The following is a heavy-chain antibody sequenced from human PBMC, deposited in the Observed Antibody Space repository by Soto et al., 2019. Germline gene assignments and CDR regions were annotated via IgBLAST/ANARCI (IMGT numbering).Heavy chain of an antibody. CDR2: IYWSDDN. V-gene: IGHV2-5*01. CDR1: GFSLSTSGLG. D-gene: IGHD1-1*01. J-gene: IGHJ3*02. CDR3: AQAYKNNWFHAGFDI. Sequence: KESGPTLVKPTQTLTLTCTFSGFSLSTSGLGVGWIRQPPGKALEWLGIIYWSDDNPYSPSLRRMLNINKDTSKNHGFLTMTNMDPVATDTYYGAQAYKNNWFHAGFDIWGQGTMVTVSS.